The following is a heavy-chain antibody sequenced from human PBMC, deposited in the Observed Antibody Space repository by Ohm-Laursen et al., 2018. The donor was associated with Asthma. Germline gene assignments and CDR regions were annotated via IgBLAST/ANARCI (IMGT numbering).Heavy chain of an antibody. V-gene: IGHV4-59*01. CDR3: ARGITRDAFDI. CDR1: GGSISSYY. D-gene: IGHD3-10*01. J-gene: IGHJ3*02. CDR2: IYYSGST. Sequence: SETLSLTCAVSGGSISSYYWSWIRQPPGKGLEWIGYIYYSGSTNYNPSLKSRVTISVDTSKNQFSLKLSSVTAADTAVYYCARGITRDAFDIWGQGTMVTVSS.